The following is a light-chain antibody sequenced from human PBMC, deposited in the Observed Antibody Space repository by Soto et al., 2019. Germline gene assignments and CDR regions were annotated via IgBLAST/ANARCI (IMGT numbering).Light chain of an antibody. CDR2: GAS. CDR1: QSLSSSY. CDR3: QQYGISPSYT. J-gene: IGKJ2*01. Sequence: EIVLTQSPGALSLSPGEGASLSCRASQSLSSSYVAWYQQKLGQPPRLLIYGASNRATGIPDRFSGSWSGTEFTLTISRLEPEDFAVYYCQQYGISPSYTFAQGT. V-gene: IGKV3-20*01.